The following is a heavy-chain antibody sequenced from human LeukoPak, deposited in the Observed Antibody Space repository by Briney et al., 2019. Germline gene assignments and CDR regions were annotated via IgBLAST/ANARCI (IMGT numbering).Heavy chain of an antibody. CDR2: IYHSGRT. D-gene: IGHD3-22*01. CDR1: GYFISSGYY. V-gene: IGHV4-38-2*02. J-gene: IGHJ3*02. Sequence: SETLSLTCSVYGYFISSGYYWGWIRQPPGKGLEWIATIYHSGRTYYNPSLTSRVTIAVDTSTNQFSLKLSSVTAADTAVYYCAREGDYYDSSGYYYAAFDIWGQGTMVTVSS. CDR3: AREGDYYDSSGYYYAAFDI.